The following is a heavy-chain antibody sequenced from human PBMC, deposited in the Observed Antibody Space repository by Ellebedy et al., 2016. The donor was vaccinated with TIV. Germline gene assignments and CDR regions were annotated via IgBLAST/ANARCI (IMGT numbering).Heavy chain of an antibody. J-gene: IGHJ3*02. V-gene: IGHV4-39*07. D-gene: IGHD3-16*02. CDR3: ARDRNMITFGGVIVKDAFDI. Sequence: MPSETLSLTCTVSGGSISSSSYYWGWIRQPPGKGLEWIGSIYYSGSTYYNPSLKSRVTISVDTSKNQFSLKLSSVTAADTAVYYCARDRNMITFGGVIVKDAFDIWGQGTMVTVSS. CDR1: GGSISSSSYY. CDR2: IYYSGST.